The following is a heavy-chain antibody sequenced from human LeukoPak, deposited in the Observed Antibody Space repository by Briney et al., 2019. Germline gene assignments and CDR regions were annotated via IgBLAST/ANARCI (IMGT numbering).Heavy chain of an antibody. Sequence: ASVKVSCKASGYTFTNHDINWVRQATGQGLEWMGWMNPDNGNTGYAQKFQGRVAITRNTAMSTAYMELSSLRSEDTAVYYCARGLYYGSGNYYLNYWGQGTLVTVSS. CDR2: MNPDNGNT. D-gene: IGHD3-10*01. CDR3: ARGLYYGSGNYYLNY. V-gene: IGHV1-8*03. J-gene: IGHJ4*02. CDR1: GYTFTNHD.